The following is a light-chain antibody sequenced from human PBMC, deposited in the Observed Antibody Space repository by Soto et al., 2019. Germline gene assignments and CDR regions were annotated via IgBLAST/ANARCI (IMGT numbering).Light chain of an antibody. CDR2: DVN. J-gene: IGLJ2*01. Sequence: QSALTQPRSVSGSPGQSVTLSCTGTSSDVGGYHYVSWYQHHPGKAPKIIIFDVNKRPSGVTDRFSGSKSGNTASLTISGLQNEDEADYYCCSYSGRDTLVFGGGTKLTAL. CDR3: CSYSGRDTLV. CDR1: SSDVGGYHY. V-gene: IGLV2-11*01.